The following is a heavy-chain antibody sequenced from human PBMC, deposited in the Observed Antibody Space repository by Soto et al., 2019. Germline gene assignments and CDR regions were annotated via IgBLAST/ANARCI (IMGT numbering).Heavy chain of an antibody. D-gene: IGHD3-10*01. CDR2: IYWDDDE. CDR1: GFSLNTGGVG. Sequence: ITLKESGPTLVKPTQTLTLTCTFSGFSLNTGGVGVGWVRQPRGKAMEWLALIYWDDDERYRPSLRSRLNITQDTINHQVVLTMTNMDPEDTATYYCVRNWRYYGGDYYYGMDAWGQGTTVTVSS. J-gene: IGHJ6*02. V-gene: IGHV2-5*02. CDR3: VRNWRYYGGDYYYGMDA.